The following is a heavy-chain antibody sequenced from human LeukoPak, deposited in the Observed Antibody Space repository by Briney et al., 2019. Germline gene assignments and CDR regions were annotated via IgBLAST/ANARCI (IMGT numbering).Heavy chain of an antibody. Sequence: ASVKVSCKASGYTFTGYYMHWVRQAPGQGLEWMGWITTYNGNTNYARKLQGRVTMTTDTSTNTAYMELGSLRPDDTAVYYCARLIEYRTSSRVFDIWGQGTMVTVSS. CDR3: ARLIEYRTSSRVFDI. J-gene: IGHJ3*02. CDR2: ITTYNGNT. D-gene: IGHD6-6*01. V-gene: IGHV1-18*04. CDR1: GYTFTGYY.